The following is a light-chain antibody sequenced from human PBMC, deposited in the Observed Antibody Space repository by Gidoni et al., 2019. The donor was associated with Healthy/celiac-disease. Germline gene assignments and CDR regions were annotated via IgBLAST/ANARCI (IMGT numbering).Light chain of an antibody. J-gene: IGKJ3*01. V-gene: IGKV1-39*01. CDR2: AAS. Sequence: DIQMTQSLSSLSASVGDRVTITCRASQSISSYLNWYQQKPGKAPKLLIYAASSLQSGVPSRFSGSGSGTDFTLTISSLQPEDFATYYCQQSYSNPRFTFGPGTKVDIK. CDR1: QSISSY. CDR3: QQSYSNPRFT.